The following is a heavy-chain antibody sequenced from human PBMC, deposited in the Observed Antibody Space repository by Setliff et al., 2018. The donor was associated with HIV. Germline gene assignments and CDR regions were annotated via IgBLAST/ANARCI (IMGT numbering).Heavy chain of an antibody. D-gene: IGHD2-8*01. CDR3: ARGKVLRGNILYY. CDR2: MNPDSGNT. V-gene: IGHV1-8*02. J-gene: IGHJ4*02. CDR1: GGSFNTYA. Sequence: GASVKVSCKSSGGSFNTYAINWVRQTTGQGLEWMGWMNPDSGNTGYAQKFQGRVTMTRNTSISTAYMDLSSLRSEDTAVYYCARGKVLRGNILYYWGQGTLVTVSS.